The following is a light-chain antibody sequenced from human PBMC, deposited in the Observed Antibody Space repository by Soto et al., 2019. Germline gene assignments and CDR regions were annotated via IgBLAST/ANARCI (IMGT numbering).Light chain of an antibody. CDR1: QSVSSSY. V-gene: IGKV3-20*01. CDR2: GAS. CDR3: QQYGSSPWT. J-gene: IGKJ1*01. Sequence: EIVLTQSPVTLSLSPGERATLSCRASQSVSSSYLAWYQQKRGQAPRLLMYGASSRATGIPDRFSGSGSGTDFTLTISRLEPADFAVFYCQQYGSSPWTFGQGTKVDIK.